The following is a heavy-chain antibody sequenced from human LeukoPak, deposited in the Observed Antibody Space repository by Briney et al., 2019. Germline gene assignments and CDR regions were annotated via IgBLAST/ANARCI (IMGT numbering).Heavy chain of an antibody. V-gene: IGHV3-20*04. CDR3: ARGTSDARYYFAY. CDR1: GFTFSTYV. CDR2: INWNGGST. Sequence: GGSLRLSCEASGFTFSTYVMSWVRQAPGKGLEGVSGINWNGGSTGYADSVKGRFTISRDKAKNSLYLQMNRLRAEDTALYYCARGTSDARYYFAYSGQPILVTVSS. J-gene: IGHJ4*02. D-gene: IGHD1-1*01.